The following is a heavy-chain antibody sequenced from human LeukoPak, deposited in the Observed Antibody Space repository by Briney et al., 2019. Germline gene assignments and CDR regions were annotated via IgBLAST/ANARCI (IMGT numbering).Heavy chain of an antibody. V-gene: IGHV1-18*01. J-gene: IGHJ6*03. Sequence: EASVKVSCKASGYTFTSYGISWVRQAPGQGLEWLGWISVKNGNTNYAQKYQGRVTMTTDTSTSTAYMELRSLRSDDTAVYYCARDPAWTYYFHYYMDVWGKGTTVTISS. CDR1: GYTFTSYG. D-gene: IGHD3/OR15-3a*01. CDR2: ISVKNGNT. CDR3: ARDPAWTYYFHYYMDV.